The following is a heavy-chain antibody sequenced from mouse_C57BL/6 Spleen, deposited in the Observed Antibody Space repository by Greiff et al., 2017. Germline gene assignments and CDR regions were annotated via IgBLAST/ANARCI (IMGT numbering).Heavy chain of an antibody. J-gene: IGHJ1*03. CDR1: GFTFSDYG. Sequence: EVNVVESGGGLVKPGGSLKLSCAASGFTFSDYGMHWVRQAPEKGLEWVAYISSGSSTIYYADTVKGRFTISRDNAKNTLFLQMTSLRSEDTAMYYCARDDYYGSSHWYFDVWGTGTTVTVSS. CDR2: ISSGSSTI. CDR3: ARDDYYGSSHWYFDV. V-gene: IGHV5-17*01. D-gene: IGHD1-1*01.